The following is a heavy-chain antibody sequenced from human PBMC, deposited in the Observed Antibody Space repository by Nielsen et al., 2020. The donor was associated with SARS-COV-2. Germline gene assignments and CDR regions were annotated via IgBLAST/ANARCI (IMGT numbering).Heavy chain of an antibody. D-gene: IGHD3-3*01. V-gene: IGHV1-24*01. CDR1: GYTLTELS. CDR2: FDPEDGET. CDR3: VTGGVRTIFGVVIAQGDY. J-gene: IGHJ4*02. Sequence: ASVKVSCKVSGYTLTELSMHWVRQAPGKGLEWMGGFDPEDGETIYAQKFQGRVTMTEDTSTDTAYMELSSLRSEDTAVYYCVTGGVRTIFGVVIAQGDYWGQGTLVTVSS.